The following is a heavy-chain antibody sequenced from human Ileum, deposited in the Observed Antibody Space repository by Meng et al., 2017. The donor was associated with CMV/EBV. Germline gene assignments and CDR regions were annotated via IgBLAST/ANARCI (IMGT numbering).Heavy chain of an antibody. J-gene: IGHJ4*02. V-gene: IGHV3-30*02. CDR3: AKDDHGDYDFLYYLDS. CDR2: IRYDGSDN. CDR1: GFICCCFG. D-gene: IGHD4-17*01. Sequence: QVQLVQSGGGVVQPGGSLRLFXAASGFICCCFGMHWVRQAPGKGLEWVAFIRYDGSDNYYVDSVKGRFTISRDNSKNTLYLQMNSLRVDDTAVYYCAKDDHGDYDFLYYLDSWGQGTLVTVSS.